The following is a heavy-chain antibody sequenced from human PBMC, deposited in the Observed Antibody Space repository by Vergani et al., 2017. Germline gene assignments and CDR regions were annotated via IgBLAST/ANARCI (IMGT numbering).Heavy chain of an antibody. V-gene: IGHV3-30*18. CDR3: AKDRLFDY. CDR1: GFTFSSYG. Sequence: VQLVESGGGLVQPGGSLRLSCAASGFTFSSYGMHWVRQAPGKGLEWVAVISYDGSNKYYADSVKGRFTISRDNSKNTLYLQMNSLRAEDTAVYYCAKDRLFDYWGQGTLVTVSS. CDR2: ISYDGSNK. J-gene: IGHJ4*02.